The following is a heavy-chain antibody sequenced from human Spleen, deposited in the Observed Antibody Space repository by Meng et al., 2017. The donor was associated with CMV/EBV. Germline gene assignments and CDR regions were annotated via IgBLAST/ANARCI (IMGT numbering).Heavy chain of an antibody. CDR2: ISVYSGNT. J-gene: IGHJ4*02. CDR1: GYTFTSYG. V-gene: IGHV1-18*01. Sequence: SVKCSCKASGYTFTSYGFSGVRQARGQGREWMGLISVYSGNTNYAQKLQGRVTMTTDTSTSTAYMELRSLRSDDTAVYYCALELLDYWGQGTLVTVSS. D-gene: IGHD1-26*01. CDR3: ALELLDY.